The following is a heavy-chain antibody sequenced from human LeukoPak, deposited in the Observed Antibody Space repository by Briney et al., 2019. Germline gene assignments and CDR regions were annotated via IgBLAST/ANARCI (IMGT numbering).Heavy chain of an antibody. CDR2: INHSGST. CDR1: GRSFSGYY. J-gene: IGHJ4*02. Sequence: PSETLSLTCAVYGRSFSGYYWSWIRQPPGKGLEWIGEINHSGSTNYNPSLKSRVTISVDTSKNQFSLKLSSVTAADTAVYYCARGRRSGDYGDYEFDYWGQGTLVTVSS. V-gene: IGHV4-34*01. D-gene: IGHD4-17*01. CDR3: ARGRRSGDYGDYEFDY.